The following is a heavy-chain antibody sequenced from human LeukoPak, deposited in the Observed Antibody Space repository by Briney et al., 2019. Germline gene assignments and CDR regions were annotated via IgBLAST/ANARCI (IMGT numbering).Heavy chain of an antibody. CDR1: GDSVSSNSAA. V-gene: IGHV6-1*01. D-gene: IGHD3-9*01. Sequence: SQTLSLTCAISGDSVSSNSAAWNWFRQSPSRGLEWLGRTWYGSKWYKDYALSVNSRITINPDTSRNQFSLQLNSVTPEDTAVYFCASFTGSPDAFDIWGQGTMVTVSS. J-gene: IGHJ3*02. CDR2: TWYGSKWYK. CDR3: ASFTGSPDAFDI.